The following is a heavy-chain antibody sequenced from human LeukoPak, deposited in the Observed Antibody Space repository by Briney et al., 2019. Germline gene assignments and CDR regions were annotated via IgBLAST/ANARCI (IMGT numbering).Heavy chain of an antibody. CDR3: ARLRSADY. Sequence: GLELMGIIYPGDSDTRYSPSFQGQVTISADKSISTAYLQWSSLKASDTAMYYCARLRSADYWGQGTLVTVSS. V-gene: IGHV5-51*01. CDR2: IYPGDSDT. J-gene: IGHJ4*02.